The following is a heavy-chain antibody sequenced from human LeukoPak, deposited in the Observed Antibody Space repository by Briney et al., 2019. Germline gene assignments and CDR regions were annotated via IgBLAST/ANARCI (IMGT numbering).Heavy chain of an antibody. CDR3: ARDSGSYILDY. D-gene: IGHD1-26*01. J-gene: IGHJ4*02. V-gene: IGHV4-38-2*02. Sequence: SETLSLTCTVSGYSISSGYCWGWIRQPPGKGLEWIGTIYHDGRTYFNPSLKSRVTISLDTSKNQFSLKLSSVTAADTAVYYCARDSGSYILDYWGQGTLVTVSS. CDR1: GYSISSGYC. CDR2: IYHDGRT.